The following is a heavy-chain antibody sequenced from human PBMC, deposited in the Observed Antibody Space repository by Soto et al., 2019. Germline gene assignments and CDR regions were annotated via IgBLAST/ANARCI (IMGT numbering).Heavy chain of an antibody. CDR3: ARRYGASFDY. J-gene: IGHJ4*02. CDR2: IYYSGST. Sequence: SETLSLTCTVSGGSISSYYWSWIRQPPGKGLEWIGYIYYSGSTNYNPSLKSRVTISVDTSKNQFSLKPSSVTAADTAVYYCARRYGASFDYWGQGTLVTVSS. CDR1: GGSISSYY. D-gene: IGHD4-17*01. V-gene: IGHV4-59*01.